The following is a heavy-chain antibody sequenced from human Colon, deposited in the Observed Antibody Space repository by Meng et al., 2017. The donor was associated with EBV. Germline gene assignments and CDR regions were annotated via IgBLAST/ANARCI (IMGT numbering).Heavy chain of an antibody. D-gene: IGHD2-8*02. V-gene: IGHV4-34*12. Sequence: QVQLQPWGAGLLKPSLPLSLSCAFNGESLSGAYWNWFRQPPGKGLEWLGEIIHGGSPSYNPSLKSRVTISIDTSKNQLSLMLSSVTAADTAVYYCARRPTGIDYWGQGTLVTVSS. J-gene: IGHJ4*02. CDR3: ARRPTGIDY. CDR2: IIHGGSP. CDR1: GESLSGAY.